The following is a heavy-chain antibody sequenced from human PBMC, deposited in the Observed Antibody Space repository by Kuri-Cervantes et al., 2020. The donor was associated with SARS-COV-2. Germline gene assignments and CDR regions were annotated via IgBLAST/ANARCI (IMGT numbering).Heavy chain of an antibody. D-gene: IGHD5-12*01. CDR3: ARRLSVYRGFFDYGMDL. J-gene: IGHJ6*02. Sequence: LSLTCAASGFTFSSYSMNWVRQAPGKGLEWVSSSSSSSSYIYYADSVKGRFTISRDNAKNSLYLQMNSLRAEDTAVYFCARRLSVYRGFFDYGMDLWGQGTTVTVSS. CDR2: SSSSSSYI. V-gene: IGHV3-21*01. CDR1: GFTFSSYS.